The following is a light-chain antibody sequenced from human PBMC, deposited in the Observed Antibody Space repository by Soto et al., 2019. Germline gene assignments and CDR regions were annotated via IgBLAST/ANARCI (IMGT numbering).Light chain of an antibody. V-gene: IGKV1-39*01. CDR2: AAS. CDR3: QQSDSTTWT. Sequence: DIQMTQSPSTLSAFVGDRVTLTSPASQSISSWLAWYQQKPGKAPKLLIYAASSLQSGVPSRFSGSGSETDFTLTISSLQPEDFATYSCQQSDSTTWTFGQGTKVDIK. CDR1: QSISSW. J-gene: IGKJ1*01.